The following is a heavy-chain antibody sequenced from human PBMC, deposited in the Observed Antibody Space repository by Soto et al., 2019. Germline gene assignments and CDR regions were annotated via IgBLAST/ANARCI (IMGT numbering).Heavy chain of an antibody. CDR1: GGSISSGGYY. CDR3: ARVARYDYVWGSYRNFDY. D-gene: IGHD3-16*02. J-gene: IGHJ4*02. CDR2: IYYSGST. Sequence: SETLSLTCTVSGGSISSGGYYWSWIRQHPGKGLEWIGYIYYSGSTYYNPSLKSRVTISVDTSKNQFSLKLSSVTAADTAVYYCARVARYDYVWGSYRNFDYWGQGTLVTVYS. V-gene: IGHV4-31*03.